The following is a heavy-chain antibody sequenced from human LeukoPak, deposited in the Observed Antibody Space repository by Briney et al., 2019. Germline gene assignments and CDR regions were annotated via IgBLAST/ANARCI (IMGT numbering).Heavy chain of an antibody. V-gene: IGHV1-18*01. CDR3: ARRGDYFDY. J-gene: IGHJ4*02. Sequence: GASVKVSCKASGYTFTRYDISWVRQAPGQGLEWMGWISAYNGNTDYAQKLRGRVTMTTDTSTSTAYMELRSLRCDDTAVYYCARRGDYFDYWGQGTLVTVSS. CDR1: GYTFTRYD. CDR2: ISAYNGNT.